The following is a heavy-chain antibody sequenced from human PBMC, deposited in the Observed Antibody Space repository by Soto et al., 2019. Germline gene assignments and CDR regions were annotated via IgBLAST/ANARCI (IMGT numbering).Heavy chain of an antibody. CDR2: ISTSGSTI. J-gene: IGHJ6*02. CDR3: ARDRGDFWSGYYYGMDV. CDR1: GFTFSSYE. Sequence: HPGGSLRLSCAASGFTFSSYEMNWARQAPGKGLEWVSYISTSGSTIYYADSVKGRFTSSRDNAKDSLYLQMNSLRAEDAAVYYCARDRGDFWSGYYYGMDVWGQGTTVTVSS. V-gene: IGHV3-48*03. D-gene: IGHD3-3*01.